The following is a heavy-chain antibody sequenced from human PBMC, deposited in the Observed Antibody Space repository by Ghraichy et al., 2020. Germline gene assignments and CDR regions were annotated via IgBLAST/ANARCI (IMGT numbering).Heavy chain of an antibody. V-gene: IGHV4-39*01. J-gene: IGHJ4*02. CDR2: IYYSGST. Sequence: GSLSLTCTVSGGSISSSSYYWGWIRQPPGKGLEWIGSIYYSGSTYYNPSLKSRVTISVDTSKNQFSLKLSSVTAADTAVYYCARHGVAVAGTSLTFDYWGQGTLVTVSS. D-gene: IGHD6-19*01. CDR1: GGSISSSSYY. CDR3: ARHGVAVAGTSLTFDY.